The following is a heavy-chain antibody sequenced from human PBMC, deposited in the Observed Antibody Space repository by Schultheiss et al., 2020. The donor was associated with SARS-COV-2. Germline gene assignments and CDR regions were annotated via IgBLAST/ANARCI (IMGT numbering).Heavy chain of an antibody. D-gene: IGHD3-10*01. V-gene: IGHV3-30*03. CDR2: ISYDGSNK. J-gene: IGHJ4*02. CDR3: TTKTPYYYGSGSQTRFDY. Sequence: GGSLRLSCAASGFTFSSYWMSWVRQAPGKGLEWVAVISYDGSNKYYADSLKGRVTISRDNSKNTLYLQMNSLKTEDTAVYYCTTKTPYYYGSGSQTRFDYWGQGTLVTVSS. CDR1: GFTFSSYW.